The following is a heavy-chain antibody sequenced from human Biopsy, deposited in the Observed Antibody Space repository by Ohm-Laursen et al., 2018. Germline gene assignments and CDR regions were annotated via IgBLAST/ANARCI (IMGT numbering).Heavy chain of an antibody. D-gene: IGHD4/OR15-4a*01. CDR2: FSHTGTT. V-gene: IGHV4-34*01. CDR3: ARGPYGDNAGAFDA. J-gene: IGHJ3*01. Sequence: SETLSLTCAVDGGSFSGYDWTWIRQPPGKGLEWVGEFSHTGTTIYNPSLESRLTMSVDKSKNHFSLRLTSVTAADTATYFCARGPYGDNAGAFDAWGQGTVVTVSS. CDR1: GGSFSGYD.